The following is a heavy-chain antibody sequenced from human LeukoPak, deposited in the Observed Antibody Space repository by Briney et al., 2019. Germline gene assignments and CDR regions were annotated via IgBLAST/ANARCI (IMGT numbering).Heavy chain of an antibody. J-gene: IGHJ4*02. CDR1: GFTFGSHA. Sequence: GGSLRLSCAASGFTFGSHAMYWVRQAPGKGLEWVAGIFGSGGSPHYADPVKGRFTVSRDNSRNTVYLQINSLRAEDTAVYYCGKTTVGYSSGQKPAWPVDYWGQGTLVTVSS. CDR3: GKTTVGYSSGQKPAWPVDY. CDR2: IFGSGGSP. D-gene: IGHD5-18*01. V-gene: IGHV3-23*01.